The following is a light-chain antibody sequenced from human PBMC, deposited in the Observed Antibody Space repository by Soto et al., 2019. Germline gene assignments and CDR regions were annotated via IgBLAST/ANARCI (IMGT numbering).Light chain of an antibody. Sequence: DIQMTQSPSSVSASVGDRVTITCRASQGIGSWLAWFQQKPGEPPSLLIYAASSLHSGVTSRFMGSGSGTDFTLTVTSLQPEDCATYYCQQGDSFPLTFGGGTKVAIK. V-gene: IGKV1-12*01. CDR2: AAS. J-gene: IGKJ4*01. CDR1: QGIGSW. CDR3: QQGDSFPLT.